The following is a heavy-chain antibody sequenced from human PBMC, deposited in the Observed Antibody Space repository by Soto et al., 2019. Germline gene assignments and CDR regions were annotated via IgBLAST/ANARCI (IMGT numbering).Heavy chain of an antibody. D-gene: IGHD3-16*01. Sequence: QITLKESGPTLVKPTQTLTLTCTVSGFPVSPRGVGGGGIRQPQGKALEWLGIIYWNDDKRYSPSLKSRLTITKDTSKNQVILTMTNMDPVDTATYYCAHSPWGAAPDYWGQGTLVTVSS. CDR3: AHSPWGAAPDY. CDR2: IYWNDDK. CDR1: GFPVSPRGVG. J-gene: IGHJ4*02. V-gene: IGHV2-5*01.